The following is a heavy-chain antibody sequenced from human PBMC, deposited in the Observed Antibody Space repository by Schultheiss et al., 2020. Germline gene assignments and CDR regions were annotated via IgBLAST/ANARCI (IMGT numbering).Heavy chain of an antibody. V-gene: IGHV3-30*02. Sequence: GGSLRLSCAASGFTSSQYDMHWVRQAPGKGLEWVAVIWHDGSNKYYADSVKGRFTISRDNSKNTLYLQMNSLRAEDTAVYYCAKGTSLFDFWGQGTPVTVSS. CDR2: IWHDGSNK. CDR3: AKGTSLFDF. J-gene: IGHJ4*02. CDR1: GFTSSQYD. D-gene: IGHD1-14*01.